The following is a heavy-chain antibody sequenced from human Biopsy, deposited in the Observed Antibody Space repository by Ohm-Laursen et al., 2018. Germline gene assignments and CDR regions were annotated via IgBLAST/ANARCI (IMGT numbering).Heavy chain of an antibody. V-gene: IGHV3-11*04. J-gene: IGHJ3*01. D-gene: IGHD1-26*01. Sequence: GSLRLSCAASGFTFSDFYMSWIRQAPGKGLEWISYISAAGPAMFYADSVKGRFTISRDNAQNSLYLHMNSLRAEDTAVYYCARLNSGTYDAPDLWGQGTMVIVSS. CDR1: GFTFSDFY. CDR2: ISAAGPAM. CDR3: ARLNSGTYDAPDL.